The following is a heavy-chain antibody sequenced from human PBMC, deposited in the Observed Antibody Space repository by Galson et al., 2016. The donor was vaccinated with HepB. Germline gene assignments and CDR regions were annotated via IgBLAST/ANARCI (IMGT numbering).Heavy chain of an antibody. Sequence: CAISGDSVSRHGASWNWIRQSPSRGLEWLGRTFFRSKWYHNYAPSMKSRITLNPDTSKGQVSLVMRSVTPEAPAVYYRARGGEYGGIRSNWFDLWGQGTLVTVSS. D-gene: IGHD4-23*01. V-gene: IGHV6-1*01. CDR1: GDSVSRHGAS. J-gene: IGHJ5*02. CDR2: TFFRSKWYH. CDR3: ARGGEYGGIRSNWFDL.